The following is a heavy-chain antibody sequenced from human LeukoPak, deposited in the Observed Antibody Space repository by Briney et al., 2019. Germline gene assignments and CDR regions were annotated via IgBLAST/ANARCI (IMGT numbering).Heavy chain of an antibody. V-gene: IGHV3-15*01. CDR2: IKSKTDGGTT. J-gene: IGHJ5*02. CDR3: TTIAAPGTRDFDP. Sequence: GGSLDSPGAAFGFTFYNAWMSWVPQAPGKGLEWVGRIKSKTDGGTTDYAAPVKGRFSISRDDSKNTLYLQMNSLKTEDTAVYYCTTIAAPGTRDFDPWGQGTLVTVSS. D-gene: IGHD6-13*01. CDR1: GFTFYNAW.